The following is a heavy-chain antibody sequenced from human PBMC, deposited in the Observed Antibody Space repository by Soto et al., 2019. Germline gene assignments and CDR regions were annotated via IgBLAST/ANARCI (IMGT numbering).Heavy chain of an antibody. V-gene: IGHV3-53*05. Sequence: GGSLRHSCAASGCTVISNYMSWVRQATGKGLEWVSVIYSGGSTYYADSVKGRFTISRDNSKNTLYLLMNSLRAEDTAVYYCARDFRPPYGVRYFDYWGQGTLVTVPS. J-gene: IGHJ4*02. CDR2: IYSGGST. D-gene: IGHD4-17*01. CDR3: ARDFRPPYGVRYFDY. CDR1: GCTVISNY.